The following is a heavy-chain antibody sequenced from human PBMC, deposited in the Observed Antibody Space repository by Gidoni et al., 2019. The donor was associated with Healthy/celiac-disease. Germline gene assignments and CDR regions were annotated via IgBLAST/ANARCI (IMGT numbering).Heavy chain of an antibody. CDR3: ARRGAVTTRFFDY. V-gene: IGHV4-39*01. CDR1: GGSIRSSSYY. J-gene: IGHJ4*02. D-gene: IGHD4-17*01. CDR2: IYYSGST. Sequence: QLQLQESGPGLVKPSETLSLTCTVSGGSIRSSSYYWGWIRQPPGKGLEWIGSIYYSGSTYYNPSLKSRVTISVDTSKNQFSLKLSSVTAADTAVYYCARRGAVTTRFFDYWGQGTLVTVSS.